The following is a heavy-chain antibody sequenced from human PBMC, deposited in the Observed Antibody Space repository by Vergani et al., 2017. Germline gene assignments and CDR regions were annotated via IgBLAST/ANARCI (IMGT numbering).Heavy chain of an antibody. J-gene: IGHJ4*02. D-gene: IGHD3-10*01. CDR2: MKEDGSGE. CDR1: GFTFSNFW. CDR3: AAGYYPGSGQVD. V-gene: IGHV3-7*01. Sequence: EVQLVESGGGLVKPGGSLRLSCAASGFTFSNFWIHWVRQPPGKGLEWVANMKEDGSGEYYADSVKGRFTISRNHAENSLDLQMNSLRADDTALYFCAAGYYPGSGQVDWGQGTLVTVAS.